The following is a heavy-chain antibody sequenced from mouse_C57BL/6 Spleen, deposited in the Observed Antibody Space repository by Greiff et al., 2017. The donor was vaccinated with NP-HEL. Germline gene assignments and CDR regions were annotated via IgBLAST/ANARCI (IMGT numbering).Heavy chain of an antibody. Sequence: EVMLVESGGGLVKPGGSLKLSCAASGFTFSDYGMHWVRQAPEKGLEWVAYISSGSSTIYYADTVKGRFTISRDNAKNTLFMQMTRLRAEDTAMYYCARRVGSHFGVWGTGTTVTVSS. D-gene: IGHD1-1*01. CDR2: ISSGSSTI. J-gene: IGHJ1*03. CDR1: GFTFSDYG. V-gene: IGHV5-17*01. CDR3: ARRVGSHFGV.